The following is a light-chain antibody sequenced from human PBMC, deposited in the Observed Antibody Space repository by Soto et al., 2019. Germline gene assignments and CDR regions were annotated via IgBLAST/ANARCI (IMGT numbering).Light chain of an antibody. Sequence: EIVLTQSPGTLSLSPGERATLSCRASQSVSSSNLAWYQQKPGQAPRLHIYGASSRATGIPDRFSGSGSGTDFTLTISRLEPEDFAVYYCQQYGSSPPWTFGQGTKVDIK. V-gene: IGKV3-20*01. CDR1: QSVSSSN. CDR2: GAS. CDR3: QQYGSSPPWT. J-gene: IGKJ1*01.